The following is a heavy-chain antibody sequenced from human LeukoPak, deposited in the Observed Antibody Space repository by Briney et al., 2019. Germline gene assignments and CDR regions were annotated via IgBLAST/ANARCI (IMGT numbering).Heavy chain of an antibody. J-gene: IGHJ4*02. D-gene: IGHD3-22*01. V-gene: IGHV1-2*02. Sequence: GASVKVSCKASGYTFTGYYMHWVRQAPGQGLEWMGWINPNSGGTNYAQKFQGRVTMTRDRSISTAYMELSRLRSDDTAVYYCARDLTSGYYGFLYWGQGTLVTVSS. CDR3: ARDLTSGYYGFLY. CDR2: INPNSGGT. CDR1: GYTFTGYY.